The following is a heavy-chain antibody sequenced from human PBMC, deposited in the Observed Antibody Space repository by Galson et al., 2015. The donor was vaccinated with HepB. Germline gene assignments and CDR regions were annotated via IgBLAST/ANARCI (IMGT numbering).Heavy chain of an antibody. J-gene: IGHJ4*02. D-gene: IGHD2/OR15-2a*01. CDR1: GFTFSSYA. CDR2: ISGSGGST. V-gene: IGHV3-23*01. Sequence: SLRLSCAASGFTFSSYAMSWVRQAPGKGLEWVSAISGSGGSTYYADSVKGRFTISRDNSKNTLYLQMDSLRAEDTAVYYCAKVGWTTYYFDYWGQGTLVTVSS. CDR3: AKVGWTTYYFDY.